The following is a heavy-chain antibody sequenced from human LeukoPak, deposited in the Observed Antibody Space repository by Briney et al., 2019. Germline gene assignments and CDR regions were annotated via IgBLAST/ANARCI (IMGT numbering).Heavy chain of an antibody. CDR1: GFTFSSHG. CDR3: AKCILTGYYKGYMDV. CDR2: ISGSGGST. D-gene: IGHD3-9*01. V-gene: IGHV3-23*01. Sequence: GGSLRLSCAASGFTFSSHGMSWVRQAPGKGLELVSAISGSGGSTYYADSVKGRFTISRDNSKNTLYLQMNSLRAEDTAVYYCAKCILTGYYKGYMDVWGKGTTVTISS. J-gene: IGHJ6*03.